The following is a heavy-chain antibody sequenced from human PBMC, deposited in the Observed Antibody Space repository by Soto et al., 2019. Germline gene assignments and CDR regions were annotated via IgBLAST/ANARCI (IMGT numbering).Heavy chain of an antibody. V-gene: IGHV4-30-4*01. CDR1: GGSISSGDYY. Sequence: QVQLQESGPGLVKPSQTLSLTCTVSGGSISSGDYYWSWIRQPPGKGLEWIGYVSYSESTYYNPSLKSRVTISVETSKNQFSLNLSSVTAADTAVYDCARADEYSYRFDYWGQGTLVTVSS. CDR2: VSYSEST. D-gene: IGHD4-4*01. CDR3: ARADEYSYRFDY. J-gene: IGHJ4*02.